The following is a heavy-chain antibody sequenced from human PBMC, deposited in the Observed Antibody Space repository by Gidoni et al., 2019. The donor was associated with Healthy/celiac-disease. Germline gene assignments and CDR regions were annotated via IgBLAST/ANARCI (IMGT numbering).Heavy chain of an antibody. J-gene: IGHJ4*02. CDR1: GFTFSSYA. V-gene: IGHV3-23*01. CDR2: ISGSGGST. CDR3: AKWDLEWSIWGVYYFDY. D-gene: IGHD3-3*01. Sequence: EVQLLESGGCLVQPGGSLRPSCAASGFTFSSYAMSLVRQAPGKGLAWVSAISGSGGSTYYADSVKGRFTISRDNSKNTLYLQMNSLRAEDTAVYYCAKWDLEWSIWGVYYFDYWGQGTLVTVSS.